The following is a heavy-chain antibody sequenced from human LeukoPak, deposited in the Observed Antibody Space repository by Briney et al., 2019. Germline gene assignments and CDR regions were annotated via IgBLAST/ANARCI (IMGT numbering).Heavy chain of an antibody. Sequence: SETLSLTCTVSGGSISSYYWSWIRQPPGKGLEWIGYIYYSGSTNYNPSLKSRVTISVDTSENQFSLKLSSVTAADTAVYYCARDGTPGYYYGMDAWGQGTTVTVSS. CDR2: IYYSGST. CDR1: GGSISSYY. D-gene: IGHD1-26*01. CDR3: ARDGTPGYYYGMDA. V-gene: IGHV4-59*01. J-gene: IGHJ6*02.